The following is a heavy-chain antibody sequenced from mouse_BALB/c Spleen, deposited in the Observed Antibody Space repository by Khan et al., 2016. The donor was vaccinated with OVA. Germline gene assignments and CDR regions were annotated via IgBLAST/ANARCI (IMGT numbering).Heavy chain of an antibody. CDR2: ISPGSGDT. V-gene: IGHV1-77*01. D-gene: IGHD1-2*01. J-gene: IGHJ3*01. Sequence: QVRLQQSGVELARPGASVKLSCKASGYTFTDYYINWVKQRTGQGLEWIGEISPGSGDTYYNERFKGKATLTADKSSSTAYMQLSSLTSEAAAVYFCARRNYFGYTFAYWGQGTLVTVSA. CDR1: GYTFTDYY. CDR3: ARRNYFGYTFAY.